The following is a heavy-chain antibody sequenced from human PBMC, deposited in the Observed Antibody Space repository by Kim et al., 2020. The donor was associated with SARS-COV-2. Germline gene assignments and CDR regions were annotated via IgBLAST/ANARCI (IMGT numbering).Heavy chain of an antibody. V-gene: IGHV2-5*02. CDR1: GFSLNSNGVT. D-gene: IGHD1-7*01. J-gene: IGHJ5*02. CDR2: IYWDDLI. CDR3: VYSRTSVTWIET. Sequence: SGPTLVRPTQTLTLTCNFSGFSLNSNGVTVGWIRQPPGKALEWLALIYWDDLIRYSPSLQSRLTITKDTSKNQVALTMTNLDPVDTATFYCVYSRTSVTWIETWGQGLLVTISS.